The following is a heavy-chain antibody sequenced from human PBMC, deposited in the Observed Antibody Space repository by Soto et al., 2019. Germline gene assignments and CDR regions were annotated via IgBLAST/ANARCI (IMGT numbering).Heavy chain of an antibody. CDR3: ARDLGTNGVFDY. V-gene: IGHV4-30-4*01. D-gene: IGHD2-8*01. CDR2: IYYSGGT. CDR1: GGSISSGDYY. J-gene: IGHJ4*02. Sequence: SETLSLTCTVSGGSISSGDYYWSWIRQPPGKGLEWIGYIYYSGGTYYNPSLKSRVTISVDTSKNQFSLKLSSVTAADTAVCYCARDLGTNGVFDYWGQGTLVTVSS.